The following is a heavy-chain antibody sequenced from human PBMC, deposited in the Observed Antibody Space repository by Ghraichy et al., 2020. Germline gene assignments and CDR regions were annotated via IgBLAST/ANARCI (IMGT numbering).Heavy chain of an antibody. CDR3: SKDLPHAAFEV. V-gene: IGHV3-23*01. CDR1: GFTFSSYD. CDR2: INTGGTST. J-gene: IGHJ3*01. Sequence: GGSLRLSCVASGFTFSSYDMTWVRQAPGQGLEWVSGINTGGTSTYIADSVKGRFTISRDNSKNTVYLQMNGLRAEDTGLYYCSKDLPHAAFEVWGQGTVVTVSS.